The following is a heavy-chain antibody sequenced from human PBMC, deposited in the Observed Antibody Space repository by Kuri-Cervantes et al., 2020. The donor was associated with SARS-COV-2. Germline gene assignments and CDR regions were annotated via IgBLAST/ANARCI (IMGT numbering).Heavy chain of an antibody. Sequence: GGSLRLSCAVSGFTFSGYSMNWIRQAPGKGLEWVASIDSSSYYIYHADSVKGRLTISRDNAKTSVYLQMNSLKVEDTAVYYCAREEGGELGEAFDYWGQGALVTVSS. V-gene: IGHV3-21*01. CDR3: AREEGGELGEAFDY. CDR2: IDSSSYYI. CDR1: GFTFSGYS. D-gene: IGHD7-27*01. J-gene: IGHJ4*02.